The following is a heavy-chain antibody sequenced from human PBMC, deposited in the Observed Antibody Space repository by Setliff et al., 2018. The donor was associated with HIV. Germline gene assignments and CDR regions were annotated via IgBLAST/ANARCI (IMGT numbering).Heavy chain of an antibody. J-gene: IGHJ2*01. D-gene: IGHD3-22*01. V-gene: IGHV1-69*13. Sequence: SVKVSCKASGGTFSTYTINWVRQAPGQGLEWMGGIIPLFGSTTYAQKFHGRVSITADESADSVDMELSSLTSHDTAVYYCARDDHYYDMGSILSDWYFDVWDRGTLVTVSS. CDR3: ARDDHYYDMGSILSDWYFDV. CDR2: IIPLFGST. CDR1: GGTFSTYT.